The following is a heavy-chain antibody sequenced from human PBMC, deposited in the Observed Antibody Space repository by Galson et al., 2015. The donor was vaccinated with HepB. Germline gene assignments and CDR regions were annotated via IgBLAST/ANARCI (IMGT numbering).Heavy chain of an antibody. CDR2: IDWDDAK. Sequence: PALVKPTQTLTLTCSFSGFSLSTTGMCVSWIRQPPGKALEWLARIDWDDAKHYTSSLKTRLTISKDTSKSQVVLTMTDMDPVDTAPYFVARISCRTCYSPSAQCYGMGPWGQGPTVSV. CDR3: ARISCRTCYSPSAQCYGMGP. CDR1: GFSLSTTGMC. D-gene: IGHD2/OR15-2a*01. J-gene: IGHJ6*02. V-gene: IGHV2-70*11.